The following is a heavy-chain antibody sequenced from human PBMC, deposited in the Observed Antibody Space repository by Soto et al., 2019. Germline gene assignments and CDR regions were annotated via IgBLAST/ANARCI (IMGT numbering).Heavy chain of an antibody. J-gene: IGHJ6*02. CDR2: IYSGGSA. V-gene: IGHV3-53*01. Sequence: GGSLRLSCAASGFTVSSNYMSWVRQAPGKGLEWVSVIYSGGSAYYADSVKGRFTISRDNSKNTLYLQMNSLRAEDTAVYYCGREMSTEGGMDVWGQGTTVTVSS. CDR3: GREMSTEGGMDV. CDR1: GFTVSSNY.